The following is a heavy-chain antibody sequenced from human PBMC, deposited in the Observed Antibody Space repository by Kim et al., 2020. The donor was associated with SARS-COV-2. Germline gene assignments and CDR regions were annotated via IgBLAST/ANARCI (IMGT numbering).Heavy chain of an antibody. V-gene: IGHV3-21*01. Sequence: GGSLRLSCAASGFTFSNYSMNWVRQAPGKGLEWVSSISSSGSYIYYADSVKGRFSISRDKAKNSLYLQMNSLRAEDTAVYYCARSFHNSYDYGMAVCGRG. J-gene: IGHJ6*02. CDR3: ARSFHNSYDYGMAV. CDR2: ISSSGSYI. CDR1: GFTFSNYS.